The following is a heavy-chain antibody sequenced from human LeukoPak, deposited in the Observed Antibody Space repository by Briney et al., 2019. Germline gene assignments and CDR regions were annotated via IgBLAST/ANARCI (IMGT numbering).Heavy chain of an antibody. J-gene: IGHJ4*02. D-gene: IGHD4-17*01. Sequence: PSETLSLTCTVSDDSISDYYRGWIRQPPGKGLEWIGEINQSGSTYYNPSLKSRVTISVDTSKNQFSLKLSSVTAADTAVYYCARGITVTHYDYWGQGTLVTVSS. CDR1: DDSISDYY. CDR2: INQSGST. V-gene: IGHV4-38-2*02. CDR3: ARGITVTHYDY.